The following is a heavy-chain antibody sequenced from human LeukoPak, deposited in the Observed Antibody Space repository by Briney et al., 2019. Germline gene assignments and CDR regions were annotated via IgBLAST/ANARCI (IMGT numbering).Heavy chain of an antibody. Sequence: GGSQRLSCAASGFTFNSYAMTWVRQAPGKGLEWVSAISGSGGTTYYADSVKGRFTISRDNSKNTLYLQMNSLRAEDTAVYYCAKGSGRPNWFDPWGQGTLVTVSS. D-gene: IGHD3-10*01. V-gene: IGHV3-23*01. CDR3: AKGSGRPNWFDP. J-gene: IGHJ5*02. CDR1: GFTFNSYA. CDR2: ISGSGGTT.